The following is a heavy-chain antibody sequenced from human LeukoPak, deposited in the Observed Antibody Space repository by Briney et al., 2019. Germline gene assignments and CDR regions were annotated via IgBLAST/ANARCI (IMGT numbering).Heavy chain of an antibody. D-gene: IGHD3-10*01. V-gene: IGHV3-23*01. CDR2: LSGSGGGT. Sequence: GGSLRLSCAVSGITLSNYGMSWVRQAPGKGLEWVAGLSGSGGGTNYADSVQGRFTISRDNPKNTLYLQMNSLRAEDTAVYFCAKRGVVIRVFLGGFQKEAYFFAPWGQGALVTVSS. CDR1: GITLSNYG. CDR3: AKRGVVIRVFLGGFQKEAYFFAP. J-gene: IGHJ5*02.